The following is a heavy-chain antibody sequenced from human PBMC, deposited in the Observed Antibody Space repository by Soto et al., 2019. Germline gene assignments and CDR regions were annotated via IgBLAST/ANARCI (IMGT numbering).Heavy chain of an antibody. Sequence: LSLTCTVSGDSITNGYYWGWIRQPPGRGLEWIASVHHAGSTFYSPSLMRRVTISVDRSKNQFSLKVTSVTVADTAVYYCARSTEATGTLKYWGQGTLVTVSS. CDR1: GDSITNGYY. V-gene: IGHV4-38-2*02. D-gene: IGHD6-13*01. J-gene: IGHJ4*02. CDR2: VHHAGST. CDR3: ARSTEATGTLKY.